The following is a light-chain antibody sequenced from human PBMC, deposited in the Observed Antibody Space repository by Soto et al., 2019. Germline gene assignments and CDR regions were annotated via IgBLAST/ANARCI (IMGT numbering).Light chain of an antibody. Sequence: QSALTQPRSVSGSPGQSVTISCTGAGSDVGGYRFVSWYQQHPGKAPKLMIHDADKRPSGVPDRFAGSKSGNTASLTISGLQAEDEADYFCCSYAGGFTWVFGGGTELTVL. J-gene: IGLJ3*02. CDR1: GSDVGGYRF. CDR2: DAD. V-gene: IGLV2-11*01. CDR3: CSYAGGFTWV.